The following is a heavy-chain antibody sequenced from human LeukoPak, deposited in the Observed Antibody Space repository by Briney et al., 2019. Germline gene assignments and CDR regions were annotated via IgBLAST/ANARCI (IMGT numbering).Heavy chain of an antibody. CDR3: ARVEGYGSGDYFDY. CDR2: IIPIFGTA. D-gene: IGHD3-10*01. J-gene: IGHJ4*02. Sequence: SVKVSCKASGGTFSSYAISWVRQAPGQGLEWMGGIIPIFGTANYAQKFQGRVTITADVSTSTAYMELSSLRSEDTAVYYCARVEGYGSGDYFDYWGQGTLVTVSS. V-gene: IGHV1-69*01. CDR1: GGTFSSYA.